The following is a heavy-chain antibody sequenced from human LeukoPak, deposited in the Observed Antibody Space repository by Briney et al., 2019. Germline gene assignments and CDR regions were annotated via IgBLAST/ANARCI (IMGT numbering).Heavy chain of an antibody. Sequence: SVEVSCKASGGTFSSYAISWVRQAPGQGLEWMGGIIPIFGTANYAQKFQGRVTITTDESTSTAYMELSGLRSEDTAVYYCATARFPQKRGYSYGPYYYYMDVWGKGTTVTVSS. CDR2: IIPIFGTA. J-gene: IGHJ6*03. CDR1: GGTFSSYA. V-gene: IGHV1-69*05. CDR3: ATARFPQKRGYSYGPYYYYMDV. D-gene: IGHD5-18*01.